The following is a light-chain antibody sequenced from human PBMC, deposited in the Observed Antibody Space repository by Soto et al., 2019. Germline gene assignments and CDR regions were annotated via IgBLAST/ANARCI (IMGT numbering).Light chain of an antibody. CDR3: SSYTSTVGV. Sequence: QSVLTQPASVSGSPGQSITISCTGTSSDVGSYNYVSWYQQHPGKAPKLMIYEVSNRPSGVSNRFSGSKSGNTASLTISGLQAEDEADYYCSSYTSTVGVFGGGTKLTVL. V-gene: IGLV2-14*01. CDR1: SSDVGSYNY. CDR2: EVS. J-gene: IGLJ3*02.